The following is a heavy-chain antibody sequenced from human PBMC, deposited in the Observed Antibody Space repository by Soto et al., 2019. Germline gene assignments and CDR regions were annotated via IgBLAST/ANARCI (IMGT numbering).Heavy chain of an antibody. J-gene: IGHJ6*03. CDR3: ARLSAIVRGLFYIDG. D-gene: IGHD3-10*01. CDR2: IFYSGST. CDR1: GGSINSTTYY. V-gene: IGHV4-39*02. Sequence: PSETLSLTCIVSGGSINSTTYYWGWIRQPPGKGLEWIGDIFYSGSTYYNMSLKSRVTISVDTSKNHFALSLRSVTAADTAVYYCARLSAIVRGLFYIDGWGKGTTVTVSS.